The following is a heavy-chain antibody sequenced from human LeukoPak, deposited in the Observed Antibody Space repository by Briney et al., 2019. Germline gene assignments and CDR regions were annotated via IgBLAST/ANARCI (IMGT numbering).Heavy chain of an antibody. CDR3: AREQGSGSYTDPLNWFDP. J-gene: IGHJ5*02. D-gene: IGHD3-10*01. Sequence: GGSLRLSCAASGFTFSSYGMHWVRQAPGKGLEWVAFIRYDGSNKYYADSVKGRFTISRDNAKNSLYLQMNSLRAEDTAVYYCAREQGSGSYTDPLNWFDPWGQGTLVTVSS. V-gene: IGHV3-30*02. CDR1: GFTFSSYG. CDR2: IRYDGSNK.